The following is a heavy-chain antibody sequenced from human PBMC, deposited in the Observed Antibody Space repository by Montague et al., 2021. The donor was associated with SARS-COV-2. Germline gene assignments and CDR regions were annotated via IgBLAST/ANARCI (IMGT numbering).Heavy chain of an antibody. V-gene: IGHV3-53*01. CDR2: IYSGENK. D-gene: IGHD3-22*01. J-gene: IGHJ3*02. CDR1: GFTVSDNY. Sequence: SLRLSCAASGFTVSDNYMNWVRQAPGKGLEWVSVIYSGENKYYADSVXXRFTISRDDSKNTLYLQMNSLRADDTAMYYCARDKPGDYDGPGVFDMWGQGTMVTVSS. CDR3: ARDKPGDYDGPGVFDM.